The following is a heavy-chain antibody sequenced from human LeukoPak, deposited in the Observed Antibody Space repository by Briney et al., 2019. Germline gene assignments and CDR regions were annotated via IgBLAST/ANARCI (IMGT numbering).Heavy chain of an antibody. CDR3: ARQPDDSSGWNNGQDYFDY. CDR1: GFTFSSYA. Sequence: GGSLRLSCAASGFTFSSYAVSWVRQAPGKGLVWVSRINLDGSSTTYADSVRGRFTISRDNAKNTLYLQMNSLRAEDTAVYYCARQPDDSSGWNNGQDYFDYWGQGTLVTVSS. D-gene: IGHD6-19*01. V-gene: IGHV3-23*01. CDR2: INLDGSST. J-gene: IGHJ4*02.